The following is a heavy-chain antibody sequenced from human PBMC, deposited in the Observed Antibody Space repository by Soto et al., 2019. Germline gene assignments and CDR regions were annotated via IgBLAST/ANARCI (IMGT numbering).Heavy chain of an antibody. CDR3: AKDPIVVVPPPLFDY. CDR1: GFTFSSYA. D-gene: IGHD3-22*01. CDR2: ISGGGGST. V-gene: IGHV3-23*01. Sequence: EVQLLESGGGLVQPGGSLRLSCAASGFTFSSYAMSWVRQAPGKGLEWVSAISGGGGSTYYADSVKGRFTISRDNPKNPLYLPMNSLSAEDTAVYYCAKDPIVVVPPPLFDYWGQGPLVTVSS. J-gene: IGHJ4*02.